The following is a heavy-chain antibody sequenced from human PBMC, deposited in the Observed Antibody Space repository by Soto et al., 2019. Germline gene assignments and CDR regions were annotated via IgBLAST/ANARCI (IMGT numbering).Heavy chain of an antibody. V-gene: IGHV4-59*01. CDR1: GGSISSYY. D-gene: IGHD4-17*01. CDR3: ARAYGDYVFDF. CDR2: IYYSGST. Sequence: SETLSLTCTVSGGSISSYYWSWIRQPPGKGLEWIGYIYYSGSTNCNPSLKSRVTISVDTSKNHFSLKLSSVTATDTAVYYCARAYGDYVFDFWGQGTLVTVS. J-gene: IGHJ4*02.